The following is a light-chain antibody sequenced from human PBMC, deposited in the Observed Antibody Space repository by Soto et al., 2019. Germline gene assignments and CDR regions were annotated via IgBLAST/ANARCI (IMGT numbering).Light chain of an antibody. J-gene: IGKJ5*01. V-gene: IGKV3-20*01. Sequence: EIVLTQSPGTLSLSPGERATLSCRASQSITSSYLAWYQQKPGQAPRLLIYGSSRRATGIPDRFIGSGSGTDFTLTISRLEPEDFAVYYCQQYGSSPITFGQGTRLEIK. CDR1: QSITSSY. CDR3: QQYGSSPIT. CDR2: GSS.